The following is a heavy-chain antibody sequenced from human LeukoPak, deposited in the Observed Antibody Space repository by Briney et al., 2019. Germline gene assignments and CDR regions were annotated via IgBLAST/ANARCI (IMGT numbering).Heavy chain of an antibody. Sequence: GGSLRLSCAASGFTFSSYAMSWVRQAPGKGLEWVAVISYDGSNKYYTDSVKGRFTISRDNSKNTVYLQMNSLRAEDTAVYYCAKEGTVTTFSGLGFDYWGQGTLVTVSS. CDR3: AKEGTVTTFSGLGFDY. CDR1: GFTFSSYA. CDR2: ISYDGSNK. D-gene: IGHD4-17*01. J-gene: IGHJ4*02. V-gene: IGHV3-30*18.